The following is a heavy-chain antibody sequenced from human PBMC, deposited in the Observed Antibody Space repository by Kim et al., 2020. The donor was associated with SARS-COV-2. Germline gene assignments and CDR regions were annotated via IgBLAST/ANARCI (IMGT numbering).Heavy chain of an antibody. J-gene: IGHJ6*01. V-gene: IGHV3-74*01. Sequence: GGFLRLSCVASGFTFSSYWMHWVRQAPGKGLVWVSRINGDGSSPTYADSVKGRFTISRDNAKNTVYLQMNGLRAEDAALYYCARGRPDHYDGGGYFWG. CDR2: INGDGSSP. CDR3: ARGRPDHYDGGGYF. CDR1: GFTFSSYW. D-gene: IGHD3-22*01.